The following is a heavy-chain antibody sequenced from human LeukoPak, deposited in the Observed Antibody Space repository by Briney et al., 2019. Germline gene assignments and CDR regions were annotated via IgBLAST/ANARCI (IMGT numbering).Heavy chain of an antibody. V-gene: IGHV1-24*01. CDR2: FDPEDGET. D-gene: IGHD4-17*01. Sequence: ASVKVSCKASGGIFSSYAISWVRQAPGQGLEWMGGFDPEDGETIYAQKFQGRVTMTEDTSTDTAYMELSSLRSEDTAVYYCATVDYGDAPFWFNPWGQGTLVTVSS. J-gene: IGHJ5*02. CDR3: ATVDYGDAPFWFNP. CDR1: GGIFSSYA.